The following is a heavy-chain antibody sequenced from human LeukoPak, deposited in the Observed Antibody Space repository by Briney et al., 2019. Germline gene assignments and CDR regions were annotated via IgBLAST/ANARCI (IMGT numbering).Heavy chain of an antibody. J-gene: IGHJ6*02. CDR1: GFTFSSYG. CDR3: ASLRADSSSWRDYYYGMDV. CDR2: IYYSGST. D-gene: IGHD6-13*01. Sequence: GSLRLSCAASGFTFSSYGMHWIRQPPGKGLEWIGYIYYSGSTNYNPSLKSRVTISVDTSKNQFSLKLSSVTAADTAVYYCASLRADSSSWRDYYYGMDVWGQGTTVTVSS. V-gene: IGHV4-59*08.